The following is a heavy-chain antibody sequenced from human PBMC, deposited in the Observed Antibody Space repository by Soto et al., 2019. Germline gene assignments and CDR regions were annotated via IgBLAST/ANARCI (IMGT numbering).Heavy chain of an antibody. CDR2: IIPIFGKA. Sequence: SPLKSDWKSRGGTFICYVVIWLKQTPGQGLEGMGGIIPIFGKANYAQKLQGRVTIPADESKSKACMELSSLRSEDTAVYYCVRDPIAARIGCYYGMDVWGQGTTVTVS. J-gene: IGHJ6*02. D-gene: IGHD6-6*01. V-gene: IGHV1-69*01. CDR3: VRDPIAARIGCYYGMDV. CDR1: GGTFICYV.